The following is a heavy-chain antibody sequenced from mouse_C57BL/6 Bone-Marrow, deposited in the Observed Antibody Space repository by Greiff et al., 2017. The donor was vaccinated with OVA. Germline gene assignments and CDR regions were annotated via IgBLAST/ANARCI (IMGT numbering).Heavy chain of an antibody. V-gene: IGHV1-69*01. CDR3: AREEFDYYGSSYDFDY. Sequence: QVQLKQPGAELVMPGASVKLSCKASGYTFTSYWMHWVKQRPGQGLEWIGEIDPSDSYTNYNQKFKGKSTLTVDKSSSTAYMQLSSLTSEVSAVYYCAREEFDYYGSSYDFDYWGQGTTLTVSS. CDR2: IDPSDSYT. J-gene: IGHJ2*01. D-gene: IGHD1-1*01. CDR1: GYTFTSYW.